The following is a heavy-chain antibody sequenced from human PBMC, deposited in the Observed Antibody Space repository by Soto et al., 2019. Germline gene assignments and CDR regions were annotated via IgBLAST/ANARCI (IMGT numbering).Heavy chain of an antibody. J-gene: IGHJ3*02. Sequence: ASVKVSCKASGYTFTGYYMHWVRQAPGQGLEWMGWINPNSGGTNYAQKFQGWVTMTRDTSISTAYMELSRLRSDDTAVYYCARVSSVDRDDAFDIWGQGTMVTVSS. CDR2: INPNSGGT. V-gene: IGHV1-2*04. CDR3: ARVSSVDRDDAFDI. D-gene: IGHD6-19*01. CDR1: GYTFTGYY.